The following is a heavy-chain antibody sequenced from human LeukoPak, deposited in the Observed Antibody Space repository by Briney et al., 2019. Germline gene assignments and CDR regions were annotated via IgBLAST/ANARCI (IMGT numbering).Heavy chain of an antibody. CDR1: GFTFSSYG. V-gene: IGHV3-30*18. D-gene: IGHD4-17*01. CDR2: ISYDGSNK. J-gene: IGHJ4*02. Sequence: PGRSLGLSCAASGFTFSSYGMHWVRQAPGKGLEWVAVISYDGSNKYYADSVKGRFTISRDNSKNTLYLQMNSLRAEDTAVYYCAKPELYGDYADYWGQGTLVTVSS. CDR3: AKPELYGDYADY.